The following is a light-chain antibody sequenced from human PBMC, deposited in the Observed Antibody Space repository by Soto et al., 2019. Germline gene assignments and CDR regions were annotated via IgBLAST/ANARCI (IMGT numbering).Light chain of an antibody. CDR1: SSNMGTNT. CDR2: VND. Sequence: QSVLTQPTSASGTPGQRVTISCIGSSSNMGTNTVGWYQQLPGAAPKVLIYVNDKRPSGVPDRFSGSNSGTSASLTISGLQSEDEADYYCVAWDDNLDAHVFGTGTKVTVL. J-gene: IGLJ1*01. V-gene: IGLV1-44*01. CDR3: VAWDDNLDAHV.